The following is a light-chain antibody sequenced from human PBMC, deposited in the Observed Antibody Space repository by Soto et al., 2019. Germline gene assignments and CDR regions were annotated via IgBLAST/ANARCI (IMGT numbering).Light chain of an antibody. CDR1: QGISSY. Sequence: AIRMTQSPSSFSASTGDRVTITCRASQGISSYLAWYQQKPGKAPKLLIYAASTLQSGVPSRFSGSGSGTDFPLTISCLQSEDFATYYCQQYYSSPQTFGQGTKVEIK. V-gene: IGKV1-8*01. CDR2: AAS. J-gene: IGKJ1*01. CDR3: QQYYSSPQT.